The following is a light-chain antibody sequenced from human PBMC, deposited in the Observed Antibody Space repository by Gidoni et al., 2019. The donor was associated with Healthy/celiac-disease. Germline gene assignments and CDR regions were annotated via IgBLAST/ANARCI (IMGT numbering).Light chain of an antibody. CDR3: MQSRPHT. Sequence: DIVLTQTPLSLSVTPGQPASISSKSSQSLLRIAGKTYLYWYLQKPGQPTQLLIYEVSNRFSGSADRSSGRWSATDFTLKSRRVEDEYAVVYYCMQSRPHTFGGGTKVEIK. CDR2: EVS. CDR1: QSLLRIAGKTY. V-gene: IGKV2D-29*01. J-gene: IGKJ4*01.